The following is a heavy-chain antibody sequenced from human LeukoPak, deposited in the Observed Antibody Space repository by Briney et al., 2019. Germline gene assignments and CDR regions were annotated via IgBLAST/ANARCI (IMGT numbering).Heavy chain of an antibody. CDR3: ARDPGSGSYSY. D-gene: IGHD3-10*01. CDR1: GFTFSSYG. Sequence: PGGSLRLSCAASGFTFSSYGMSWVRQAPGKGLEWVSAISGSGGSTYYADSVKGRFTISRDNSKNTLYLPMNSLRAEDTAVYYCARDPGSGSYSYWGQGTLVTVSS. V-gene: IGHV3-23*01. CDR2: ISGSGGST. J-gene: IGHJ4*02.